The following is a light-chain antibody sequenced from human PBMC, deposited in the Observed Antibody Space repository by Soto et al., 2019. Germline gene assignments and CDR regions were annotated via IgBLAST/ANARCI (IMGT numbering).Light chain of an antibody. Sequence: QLVLTQPPSVSGAPGQRVTISCTGSSSNIGAGYDVHWYQQLPGTAPQLLIYANSNRPSGVPGRFSGSKSGASASLAITGLQAEDEADYYCQSYDSSLSGYVFGTGTKVTVL. V-gene: IGLV1-40*01. CDR2: ANS. CDR1: SSNIGAGYD. J-gene: IGLJ1*01. CDR3: QSYDSSLSGYV.